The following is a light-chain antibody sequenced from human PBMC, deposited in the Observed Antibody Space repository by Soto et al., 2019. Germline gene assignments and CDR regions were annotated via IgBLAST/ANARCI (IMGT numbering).Light chain of an antibody. CDR2: EVS. CDR1: SSDVGGYNY. J-gene: IGLJ1*01. Sequence: QSALTQPASVSGSPGQSITISCTGTSSDVGGYNYVSWYQQHPGKAPKLMIYEVSNRPSGVSNRFSGSKSGNTASLTISGLQAKDEADYYCISYTSRSTYVFGTGTKLTVL. CDR3: ISYTSRSTYV. V-gene: IGLV2-14*01.